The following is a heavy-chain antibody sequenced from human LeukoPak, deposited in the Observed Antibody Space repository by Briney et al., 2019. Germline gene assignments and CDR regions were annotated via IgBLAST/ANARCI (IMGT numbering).Heavy chain of an antibody. D-gene: IGHD2-21*02. CDR1: GGSIGSGYY. Sequence: SETLSLTCTVSGGSIGSGYYWAWIRQPPGKGLEWIGSIHYGGTTHYNPSLQSRVTISADTSRNQFALDLRSVTAANTAVYYCTRDIGDFVSDFWGQGTLVTVSS. V-gene: IGHV4-39*02. CDR2: IHYGGTT. CDR3: TRDIGDFVSDF. J-gene: IGHJ4*02.